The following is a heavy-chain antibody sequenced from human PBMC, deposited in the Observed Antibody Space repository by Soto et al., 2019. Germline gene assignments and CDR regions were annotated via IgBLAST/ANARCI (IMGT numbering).Heavy chain of an antibody. CDR2: ISYDGSNK. CDR1: GFTFSSYA. D-gene: IGHD5-12*01. Sequence: PVGSLRLSCAASGFTFSSYAMHWVRQAPGKGLEWVAVISYDGSNKYYADSVKGRFTISRDNSKNTLYLQMNSLRAEDTAVYYCARPHLARYYYYGMDVWGQGTTVTVSS. J-gene: IGHJ6*02. CDR3: ARPHLARYYYYGMDV. V-gene: IGHV3-30-3*01.